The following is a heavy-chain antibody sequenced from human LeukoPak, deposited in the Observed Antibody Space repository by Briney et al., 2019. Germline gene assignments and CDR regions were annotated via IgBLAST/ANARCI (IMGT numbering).Heavy chain of an antibody. D-gene: IGHD6-19*01. V-gene: IGHV3-74*01. CDR3: ARDIAVAGNNLGGYFDY. CDR1: GFTFSSYW. J-gene: IGHJ4*02. CDR2: ISSDGSNI. Sequence: PGGSLRLSCAASGFTFSSYWMHWVRQAPGKGLVWVSRISSDGSNIGYADSVKGRFTISRDNAQNTLYLQMNSLRAEDTAVYYCARDIAVAGNNLGGYFDYWGQGTLVTVSS.